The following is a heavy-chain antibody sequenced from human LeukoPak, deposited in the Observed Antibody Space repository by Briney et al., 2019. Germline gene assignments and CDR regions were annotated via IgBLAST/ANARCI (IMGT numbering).Heavy chain of an antibody. V-gene: IGHV5-51*01. CDR3: ARGKDYDILTGYNNWFDP. CDR2: IYPGDSDT. Sequence: PGESLKISCKGSGYSFTSYWIGWVRQMPGKGLEWMGIIYPGDSDTRYSPSFQGQVTISADKSISTAYLQWSSLKASDTAMYYCARGKDYDILTGYNNWFDPWGQGTLVTVSS. J-gene: IGHJ5*02. D-gene: IGHD3-9*01. CDR1: GYSFTSYW.